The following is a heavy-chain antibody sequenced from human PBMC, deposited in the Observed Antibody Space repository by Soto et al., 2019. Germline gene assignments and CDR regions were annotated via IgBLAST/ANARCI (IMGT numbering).Heavy chain of an antibody. J-gene: IGHJ6*02. CDR1: GYSFTSYW. CDR2: IDPSDSYT. V-gene: IGHV5-10-1*01. Sequence: GESLKISCKGSGYSFTSYWISRVRQMPGKGLEWMGRIDPSDSYTNYSPSFQGHVTISADKSISTAYLQWSSLKASDTAMYYFARHKSLLRFLEYYYYYGMDVWGQGTTVTVSS. D-gene: IGHD3-3*01. CDR3: ARHKSLLRFLEYYYYYGMDV.